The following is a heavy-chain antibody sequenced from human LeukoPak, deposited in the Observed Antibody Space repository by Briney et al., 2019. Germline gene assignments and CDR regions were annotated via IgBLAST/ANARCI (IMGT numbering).Heavy chain of an antibody. CDR1: GFTFGNYA. Sequence: GGSLRLSCAASGFTFGNYAMYWVRQAPGKGLDWVSSINRVGADTHYADSVKGRFTISRDNSKNTLFLQMNSLRAGDTAVYYCARRVLMTTKYYFGLGGEETGVSVS. D-gene: IGHD4-11*01. CDR3: ARRVLMTTKYYFGL. V-gene: IGHV3-23*01. J-gene: IGHJ4*02. CDR2: INRVGADT.